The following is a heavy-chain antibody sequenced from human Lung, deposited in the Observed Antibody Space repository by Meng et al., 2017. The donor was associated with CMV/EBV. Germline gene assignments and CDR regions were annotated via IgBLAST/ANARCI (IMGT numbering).Heavy chain of an antibody. V-gene: IGHV5-51*01. D-gene: IGHD2-2*01. CDR1: GYSFTSYR. Sequence: GESLKISCKGSGYSFTSYRIGWVRQMPGKGLEWMGIIYPGDSDTRYSPSFQGQVTISADKSISTAYLQWSSLKASDTAMYYCARRSSTSLEGAVDIWGQGTMVXVSS. CDR2: IYPGDSDT. CDR3: ARRSSTSLEGAVDI. J-gene: IGHJ3*02.